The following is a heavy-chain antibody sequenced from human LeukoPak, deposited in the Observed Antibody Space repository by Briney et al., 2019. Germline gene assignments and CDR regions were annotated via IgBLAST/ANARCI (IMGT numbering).Heavy chain of an antibody. V-gene: IGHV3-30-3*01. D-gene: IGHD3-9*01. CDR2: ISYDGSIK. J-gene: IGHJ4*02. Sequence: SGGSLRLSCAASGFTFSSSAMSWVRQAPGKGLEWVAFISYDGSIKYYADSVKGRFTISRDSSKNTLYLQMNSLREEDTAVYYCARDFEAGFDYWGQGTLVTVSS. CDR1: GFTFSSSA. CDR3: ARDFEAGFDY.